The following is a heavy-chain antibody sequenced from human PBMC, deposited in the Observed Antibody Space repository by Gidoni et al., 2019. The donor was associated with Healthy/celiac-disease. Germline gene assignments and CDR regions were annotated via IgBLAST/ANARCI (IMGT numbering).Heavy chain of an antibody. Sequence: QVQLHESGPGLVKPSETLSLTCTVSGGSISSYYCNWIRQPPGKGLEWIGYIYYSGSTNYNPSLKSRVTISVETSKNQFSLKLSSVTAADTAVYYCARADYGDYGGFDYWGQGTLVTVSS. CDR1: GGSISSYY. D-gene: IGHD4-17*01. CDR3: ARADYGDYGGFDY. CDR2: IYYSGST. J-gene: IGHJ4*02. V-gene: IGHV4-59*01.